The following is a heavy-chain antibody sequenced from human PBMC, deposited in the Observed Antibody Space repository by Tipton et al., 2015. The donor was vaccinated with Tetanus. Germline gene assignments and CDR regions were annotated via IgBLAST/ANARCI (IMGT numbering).Heavy chain of an antibody. CDR2: IRGRGGTT. V-gene: IGHV3-23*01. D-gene: IGHD4-17*01. CDR3: ARVGDYASPSLGFDY. Sequence: SLRLSCAASGFTFSGYAMAWVRQAPGKGPECVSSIRGRGGTTSYADFVKGRFTISRDNSKKSMYLQMDSLRAEDAAVYYCARVGDYASPSLGFDYWGQGTLVTVSS. CDR1: GFTFSGYA. J-gene: IGHJ4*02.